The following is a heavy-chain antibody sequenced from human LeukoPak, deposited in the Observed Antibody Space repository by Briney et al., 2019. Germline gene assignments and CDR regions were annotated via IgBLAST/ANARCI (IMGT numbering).Heavy chain of an antibody. CDR3: ARVGDVVVPDAFDI. D-gene: IGHD2-2*01. CDR1: GYTFTGNY. J-gene: IGHJ3*02. Sequence: GASVKGSCKASGYTFTGNYMHWVRQGPGPGLEWIGWINPNSGGTNYAQKFQGRVTMTRDTSISTAYMELSRLRSDDTVVYYCARVGDVVVPDAFDIWGQGTMVIVSS. V-gene: IGHV1-2*02. CDR2: INPNSGGT.